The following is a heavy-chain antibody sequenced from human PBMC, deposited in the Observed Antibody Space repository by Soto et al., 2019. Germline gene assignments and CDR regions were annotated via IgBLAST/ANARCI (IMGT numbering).Heavy chain of an antibody. V-gene: IGHV1-69*06. CDR2: IIPIFGTA. J-gene: IGHJ5*02. D-gene: IGHD5-18*01. CDR3: ARGGYSYGYVRNNWFDP. Sequence: SVKVSCKASGGTFSSYAISWVRQAPGQGLEWMGGIIPIFGTANYAQKFQGRVTITADKSTSTAYMELSSLRSEDTAVYYCARGGYSYGYVRNNWFDPWGQGTLVTSPQ. CDR1: GGTFSSYA.